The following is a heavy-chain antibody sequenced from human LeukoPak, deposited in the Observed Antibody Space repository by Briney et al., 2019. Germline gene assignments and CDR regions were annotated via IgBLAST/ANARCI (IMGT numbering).Heavy chain of an antibody. V-gene: IGHV1-18*01. J-gene: IGHJ4*02. CDR2: ISAYNGNT. CDR1: GYTFTSYG. D-gene: IGHD3-3*01. CDR3: ARVVRKIFGVVIFDY. Sequence: ASVKVCCKASGYTFTSYGISWVRQAPGQGLEWMGWISAYNGNTNYAQKLQGRVTMTTDTSRRTANMELRSLRSDDPAVYYCARVVRKIFGVVIFDYWGERTLVTVSS.